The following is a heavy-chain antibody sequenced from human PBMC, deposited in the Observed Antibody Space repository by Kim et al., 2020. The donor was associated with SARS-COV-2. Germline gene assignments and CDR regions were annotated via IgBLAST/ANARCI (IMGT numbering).Heavy chain of an antibody. D-gene: IGHD1-26*01. CDR2: INTDGST. V-gene: IGHV3-74*01. Sequence: GGSLRLSCAASGFTFSSYWMHWVRQAPGKGLVWVSRINTDGSTTYADSVKGRFTISRDNAKNTLYLQMNSLRAEDTAVYYCARGGVVGAQDSWGQGTLVTVSS. J-gene: IGHJ4*02. CDR3: ARGGVVGAQDS. CDR1: GFTFSSYW.